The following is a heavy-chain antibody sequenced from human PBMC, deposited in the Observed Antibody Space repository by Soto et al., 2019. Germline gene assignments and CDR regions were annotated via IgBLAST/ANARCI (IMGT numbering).Heavy chain of an antibody. D-gene: IGHD3-10*01. Sequence: QVQLQESGPGLVKPSETLSLTCTVSGGSISSYYWSWIRQPPGKGLEWIGYIYYSGSANYNPSLTGRVTISVDTSKNQFSLKLSSVTAADTAVYYCARAISSVSGSYDYWGQGTLVTVSS. CDR2: IYYSGSA. CDR3: ARAISSVSGSYDY. CDR1: GGSISSYY. J-gene: IGHJ4*02. V-gene: IGHV4-59*01.